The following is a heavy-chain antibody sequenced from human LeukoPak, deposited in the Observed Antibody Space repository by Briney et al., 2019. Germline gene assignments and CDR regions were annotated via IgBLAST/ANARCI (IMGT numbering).Heavy chain of an antibody. CDR3: ARGSGWYKIFDY. D-gene: IGHD6-19*01. CDR1: GYTFTSYD. V-gene: IGHV1-8*01. Sequence: GASVKVSCKASGYTFTSYDINWVRQATGQGLEWMGWMNPNSGNTGYAQKFQGKVTMTRNTSISTAYMELSSLRSEDTAVYYCARGSGWYKIFDYWGQGTLVTVSS. CDR2: MNPNSGNT. J-gene: IGHJ4*02.